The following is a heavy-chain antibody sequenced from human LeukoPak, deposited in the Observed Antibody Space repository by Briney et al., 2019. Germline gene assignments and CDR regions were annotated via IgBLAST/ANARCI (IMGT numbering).Heavy chain of an antibody. V-gene: IGHV1-2*02. CDR1: GYTFTSYG. J-gene: IGHJ5*02. CDR3: ARPVYCSGGSCYSWWFDP. CDR2: INPNSGGT. Sequence: GASVKVSCKASGYTFTSYGISWVRQAPGQGLEWMGWINPNSGGTNYAQKFQGRVTMTRDTSISTAYMELSRLRSDDTAVYYCARPVYCSGGSCYSWWFDPWGQGTLVTVSS. D-gene: IGHD2-15*01.